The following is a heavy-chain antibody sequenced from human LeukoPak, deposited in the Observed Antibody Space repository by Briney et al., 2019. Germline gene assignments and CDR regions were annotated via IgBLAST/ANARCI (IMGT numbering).Heavy chain of an antibody. J-gene: IGHJ4*02. V-gene: IGHV3-23*01. D-gene: IGHD1-26*01. CDR2: ISNSGGST. CDR1: GSPFSSYA. CDR3: AKDSGSKALDY. Sequence: GGSLRLSCAVSGSPFSSYAMTWVRQGPGNRLEWVSGISNSGGSTYYADSMRGRFTISRDNSKNTLYLQMNSLRPEDTAVYYCAKDSGSKALDYWGQGTLVTVAS.